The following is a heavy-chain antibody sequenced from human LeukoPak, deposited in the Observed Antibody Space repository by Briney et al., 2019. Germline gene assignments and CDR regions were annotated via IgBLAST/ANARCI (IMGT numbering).Heavy chain of an antibody. CDR3: ARGLDYDYVWGSYRPRGAFDI. CDR2: MNPNSGNT. CDR1: GYTFTSYD. Sequence: ASVKVSCKASGYTFTSYDINWVRQATGQGLEWMGWMNPNSGNTGYAQKFQGRVTITRNTSISTAYTELSSLRSEDTAVYYCARGLDYDYVWGSYRPRGAFDIWGQGTMVTVSS. V-gene: IGHV1-8*03. J-gene: IGHJ3*02. D-gene: IGHD3-16*02.